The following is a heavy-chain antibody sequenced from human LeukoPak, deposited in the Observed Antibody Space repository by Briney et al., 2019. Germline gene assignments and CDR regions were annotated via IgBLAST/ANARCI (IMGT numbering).Heavy chain of an antibody. J-gene: IGHJ4*02. V-gene: IGHV4-34*01. D-gene: IGHD5-12*01. CDR2: INHSGST. CDR1: GGSLSGYY. Sequence: SETLSLTCAVYGGSLSGYYWSWIRQPPGKGLEWIGEINHSGSTNYNPSLKSRVTISVDTSKNQFSLKLSSVTAADTAVYYCARVSGYDWESFYDYWGQGTLVTVSS. CDR3: ARVSGYDWESFYDY.